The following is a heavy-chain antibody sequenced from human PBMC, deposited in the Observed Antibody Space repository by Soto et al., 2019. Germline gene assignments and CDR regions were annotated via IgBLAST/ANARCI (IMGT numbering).Heavy chain of an antibody. CDR3: ARDLGYYYDSSGYFDY. CDR2: IYYSGST. J-gene: IGHJ4*02. V-gene: IGHV4-30-4*01. D-gene: IGHD3-22*01. Sequence: SETLSLTCTVSGGSISSGDYYWSWIRQPPGKGLEWIGYIYYSGSTYYNPSLKSRVTISVDTSKNQFSLKLSSVTAADTAVYYCARDLGYYYDSSGYFDYWGQGTLVTLSS. CDR1: GGSISSGDYY.